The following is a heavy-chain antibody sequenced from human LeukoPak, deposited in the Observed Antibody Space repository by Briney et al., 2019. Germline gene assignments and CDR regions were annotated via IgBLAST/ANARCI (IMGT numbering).Heavy chain of an antibody. V-gene: IGHV4-59*08. CDR1: GGSMSSYY. CDR2: IFYSGSI. J-gene: IGHJ6*02. D-gene: IGHD2-15*01. CDR3: ARILDCSSSSCSYGMDV. Sequence: SETLSLTCAVSGGSMSSYYWSWIRQPPGKGREWIGYIFYSGSINYNPSLKSRVSISVDTSKNQCSLKLSYVTAADTAVYYCARILDCSSSSCSYGMDVWGQGTTVTVPS.